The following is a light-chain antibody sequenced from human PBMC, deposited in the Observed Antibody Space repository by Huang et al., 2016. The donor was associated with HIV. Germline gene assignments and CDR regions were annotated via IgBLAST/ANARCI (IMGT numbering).Light chain of an antibody. CDR3: MQALQTLT. CDR1: QSLLPSNGYNY. Sequence: DIVMTQSPLSLPVTPGEPASISCRSRQSLLPSNGYNYLVWYLQKPGQSPHLVVYLGSNRASGVPDSFSGSGSGTDFPLKISGVEAEDVGVYHCMQALQTLTFGGGTKVEIK. V-gene: IGKV2-28*01. CDR2: LGS. J-gene: IGKJ4*01.